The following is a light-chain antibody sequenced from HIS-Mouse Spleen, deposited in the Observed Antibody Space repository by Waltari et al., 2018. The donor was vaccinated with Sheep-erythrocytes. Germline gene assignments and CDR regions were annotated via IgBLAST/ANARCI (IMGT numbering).Light chain of an antibody. CDR1: SSEVGGYNY. V-gene: IGLV2-11*01. CDR3: CSYAGSYNHV. J-gene: IGLJ1*01. Sequence: QSALTQPRSVSGSPGQSVTISCPGTSSEVGGYNYFSCYQQHPGKAPKLMIYDVSKRPSGVPDRFSGSKSGNTASLTISGLQAEDEADYYCCSYAGSYNHVFATGTKVTVL. CDR2: DVS.